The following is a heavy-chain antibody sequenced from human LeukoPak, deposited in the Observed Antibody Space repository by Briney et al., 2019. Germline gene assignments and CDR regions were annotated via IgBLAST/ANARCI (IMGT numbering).Heavy chain of an antibody. Sequence: ASVKVSCKASGGTFSSYAISWVRQAPGLGLEWMGGIIPIFGTANYAQKFQGRVTITADKSTSTAYMELSSLRSEDTAVYYCARASSDYVWGSYRSPYYYYGMDVWGKGTTVTVSS. CDR1: GGTFSSYA. CDR2: IIPIFGTA. D-gene: IGHD3-16*02. J-gene: IGHJ6*04. V-gene: IGHV1-69*06. CDR3: ARASSDYVWGSYRSPYYYYGMDV.